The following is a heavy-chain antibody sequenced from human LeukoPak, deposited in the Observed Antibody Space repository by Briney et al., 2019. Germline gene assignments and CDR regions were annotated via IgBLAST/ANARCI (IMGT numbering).Heavy chain of an antibody. J-gene: IGHJ4*02. CDR1: GFTFSSYA. CDR2: ISGSGGST. CDR3: AKVPTMVRGVIIGVFDY. Sequence: PGGSLRLSCAASGFTFSSYAMSWVRQAPGKGLEWVSAISGSGGSTYYADSVKGRFTISRDNSKNTLYLQMNSLRAEDTAVYYCAKVPTMVRGVIIGVFDYWGQGTLVTVSS. D-gene: IGHD3-10*01. V-gene: IGHV3-23*01.